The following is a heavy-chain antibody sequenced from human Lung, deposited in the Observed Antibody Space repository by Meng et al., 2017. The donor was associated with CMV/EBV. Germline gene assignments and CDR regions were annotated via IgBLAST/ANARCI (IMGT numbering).Heavy chain of an antibody. Sequence: SLKISCAASGFTFDDYAMHWVRQAPGKGLEWVSGISWNSGSIGYADSVKGRFTISRDNAKNSLYLQMNSLRAEDTALYYCAKGGYYDFWGGMDVWGQGTTVTVSS. D-gene: IGHD3-3*01. CDR3: AKGGYYDFWGGMDV. J-gene: IGHJ6*02. CDR2: ISWNSGSI. CDR1: GFTFDDYA. V-gene: IGHV3-9*01.